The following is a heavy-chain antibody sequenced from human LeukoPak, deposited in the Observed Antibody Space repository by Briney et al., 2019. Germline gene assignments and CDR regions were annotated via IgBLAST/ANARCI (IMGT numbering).Heavy chain of an antibody. V-gene: IGHV3-30-3*01. Sequence: PGGSLRLSCAASGFTFSSYAMHWVRRAPGKGLEWVAVISYDGSNKYYADSVKGRFTISRDNAKNTLYLQMNSLRAEDTAVYYCAGTSCKGCWFDPWGQGTLVTVSS. CDR1: GFTFSSYA. CDR2: ISYDGSNK. CDR3: AGTSCKGCWFDP. J-gene: IGHJ5*02. D-gene: IGHD2-2*01.